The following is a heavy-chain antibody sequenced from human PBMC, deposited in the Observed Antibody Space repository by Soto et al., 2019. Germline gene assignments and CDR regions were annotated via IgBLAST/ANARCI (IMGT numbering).Heavy chain of an antibody. J-gene: IGHJ4*02. Sequence: SETLSLTYAVSGGSISSCGYSWSWIRQPPGKGLEWIGYIYHSGSTYYNPSLKSRVTISVDRSKNQFSLKLSSVTAADTAVYYCSRKHDYGDFCDYWRQGTMVT. CDR3: SRKHDYGDFCDY. D-gene: IGHD4-17*01. V-gene: IGHV4-30-2*01. CDR1: GGSISSCGYS. CDR2: IYHSGST.